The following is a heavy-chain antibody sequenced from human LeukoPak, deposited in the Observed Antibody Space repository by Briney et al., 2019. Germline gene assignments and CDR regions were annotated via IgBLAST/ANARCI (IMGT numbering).Heavy chain of an antibody. V-gene: IGHV4-59*01. CDR2: IYYSGST. Sequence: SETLSLTCTVSGGSISIYYWSWIRQPPGKGLEWIGHIYYSGSTNYNPSLKSRVTISVDTSKNKFSLKLNSVTAADTAVYYCARGRVLYDSTGYNYWGQGTLVTLSS. D-gene: IGHD3-22*01. J-gene: IGHJ4*02. CDR1: GGSISIYY. CDR3: ARGRVLYDSTGYNY.